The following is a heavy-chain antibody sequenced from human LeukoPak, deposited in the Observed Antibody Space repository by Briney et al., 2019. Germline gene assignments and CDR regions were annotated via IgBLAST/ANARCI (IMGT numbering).Heavy chain of an antibody. CDR2: IYSGGST. CDR3: ARSPKGYSSSWYGY. D-gene: IGHD6-13*01. CDR1: GFTVSSNY. J-gene: IGHJ4*02. Sequence: GGSLRLSCAASGFTVSSNYMSWVRQAPGKGLEWVSVIYSGGSTYYADSVKGRFTISRDNSKNTLYLQMNSLRAEDTAVYYCARSPKGYSSSWYGYWGRGTLVTVSS. V-gene: IGHV3-53*01.